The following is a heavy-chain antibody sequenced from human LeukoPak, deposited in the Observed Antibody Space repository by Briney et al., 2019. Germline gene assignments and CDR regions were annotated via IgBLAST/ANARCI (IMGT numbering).Heavy chain of an antibody. J-gene: IGHJ5*02. CDR3: ARGRGTIFGVGLRFDP. CDR1: GGSISSSSYY. Sequence: KPSETLSLTCTVSGGSISSSSYYWGWIRQPPGKGLEWIGSIYYSGNTYYNPSLKSRVTISVDTSKNHFSLKLLSVTAADTAVYYCARGRGTIFGVGLRFDPWGQGTLVTVSS. D-gene: IGHD3-3*01. V-gene: IGHV4-39*02. CDR2: IYYSGNT.